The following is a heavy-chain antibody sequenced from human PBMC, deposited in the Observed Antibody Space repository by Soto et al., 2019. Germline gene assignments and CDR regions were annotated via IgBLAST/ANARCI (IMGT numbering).Heavy chain of an antibody. CDR3: ARGRTRYYGSGSPPSWFDP. Sequence: SETLSLTCTVSGGSISNFYWSWLRQPPGKGLEWIGHIYDSGSANYNPSLKSRVTISVDTSKNQFSLKLSSVTAADTAVYYCARGRTRYYGSGSPPSWFDPWGQGTLVTVSS. D-gene: IGHD3-10*01. J-gene: IGHJ5*02. V-gene: IGHV4-59*12. CDR2: IYDSGSA. CDR1: GGSISNFY.